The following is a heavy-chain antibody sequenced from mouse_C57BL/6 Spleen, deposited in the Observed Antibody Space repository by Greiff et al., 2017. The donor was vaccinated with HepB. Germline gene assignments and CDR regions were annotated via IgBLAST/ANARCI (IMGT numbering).Heavy chain of an antibody. J-gene: IGHJ2*01. CDR1: GYTFTSYT. V-gene: IGHV1-4*01. CDR3: ARGSSGHFDY. D-gene: IGHD3-2*02. Sequence: QVQLQQSGAELARPGASVKMSCKASGYTFTSYTIHWVKQRPGQGLEWIGYINPSSGYTKYNQKFKDKATLTADKSSSTAYMQLSSLTSEDSAVYYCARGSSGHFDYWGQGTTLTVSS. CDR2: INPSSGYT.